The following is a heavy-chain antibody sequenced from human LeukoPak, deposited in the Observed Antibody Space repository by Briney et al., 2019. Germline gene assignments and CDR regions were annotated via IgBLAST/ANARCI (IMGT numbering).Heavy chain of an antibody. J-gene: IGHJ3*01. CDR3: AKAFQRGWERDAFAF. CDR1: GFTFSSYS. D-gene: IGHD1-26*01. V-gene: IGHV3-23*01. Sequence: GGSLRLSCAASGFTFSSYSMSWVRQAPGKGLEWVSLISGSGDTTNYADSVKGRFTISRDNSKNTLYLQKNSLGADDTAVYYCAKAFQRGWERDAFAFWGQGTLVTVSS. CDR2: ISGSGDTT.